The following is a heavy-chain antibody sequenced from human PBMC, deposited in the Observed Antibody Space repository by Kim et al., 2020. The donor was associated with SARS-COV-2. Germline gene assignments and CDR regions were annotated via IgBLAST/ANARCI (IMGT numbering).Heavy chain of an antibody. D-gene: IGHD3-22*01. V-gene: IGHV3-23*01. CDR3: AKGVNNSGFDY. CDR2: ISWDGTRT. Sequence: GGSLRLSCVASGFTFSTSPMGWVRQAPGKGLEWVSRISWDGTRTYYADSVKGRFTMSSDKSKNMLYLHMNSLRVDDTAVYYCAKGVNNSGFDYWGQGT. J-gene: IGHJ4*02. CDR1: GFTFSTSP.